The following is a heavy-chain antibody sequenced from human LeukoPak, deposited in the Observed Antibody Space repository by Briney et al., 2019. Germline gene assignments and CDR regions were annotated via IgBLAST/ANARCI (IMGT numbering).Heavy chain of an antibody. CDR1: GFTFSSYW. D-gene: IGHD3-10*01. CDR3: ARSWGVLWFGESYSDY. CDR2: IKQDGSEK. Sequence: PGGSLRLSCAASGFTFSSYWMSWVRQAPGKGLEWVANIKQDGSEKYYVDSVKGRFTISRDNAKNSLYLQMNSLRAEDTAVYYCARSWGVLWFGESYSDYWGQGTLVTVSS. V-gene: IGHV3-7*01. J-gene: IGHJ4*02.